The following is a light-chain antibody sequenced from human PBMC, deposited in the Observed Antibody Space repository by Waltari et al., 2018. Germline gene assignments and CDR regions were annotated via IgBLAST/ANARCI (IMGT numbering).Light chain of an antibody. CDR2: YSSDSEN. V-gene: IGLV5-45*01. J-gene: IGLJ2*01. CDR3: MILYNRAVV. CDR1: SDINIGTYK. Sequence: QAVLTQPAFLSASPGASASLPCTARSDINIGTYKIYWYQQTPGSPPQFLLKYSSDSENQQGSGVPSRFSGSKDISANAGILLISGLQSEDEADYYCMILYNRAVVFGGGTKLTVL.